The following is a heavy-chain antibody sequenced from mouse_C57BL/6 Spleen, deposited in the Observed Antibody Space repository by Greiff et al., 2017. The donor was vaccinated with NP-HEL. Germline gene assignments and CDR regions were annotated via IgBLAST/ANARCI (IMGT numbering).Heavy chain of an antibody. Sequence: EVQLQESGPGLVKPSQSLSLTCSVTGYSITSGYYWNWIRQFPGNKLEWMGYISYDGSNNYNPSIQNRISITRDTSKNQFFLKLNSVTTEDTATYYCAREGSNYVIAYWGQGTLVTVSA. CDR1: GYSITSGYY. J-gene: IGHJ3*01. CDR2: ISYDGSN. V-gene: IGHV3-6*01. CDR3: AREGSNYVIAY. D-gene: IGHD2-5*01.